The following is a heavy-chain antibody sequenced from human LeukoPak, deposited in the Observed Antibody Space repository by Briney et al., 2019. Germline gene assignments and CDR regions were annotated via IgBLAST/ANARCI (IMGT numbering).Heavy chain of an antibody. V-gene: IGHV4-59*08. Sequence: SETLSLTCTVSGGSISSYYWSWIWQPPGKGLEWIGHFYYSGSTSYNPSLKSRVTISVDTSKNQFSLKLTSVTAADTAVYYCARQTGTVTTPFDYWGQGTLVTVSS. J-gene: IGHJ4*02. CDR3: ARQTGTVTTPFDY. CDR2: FYYSGST. D-gene: IGHD4-17*01. CDR1: GGSISSYY.